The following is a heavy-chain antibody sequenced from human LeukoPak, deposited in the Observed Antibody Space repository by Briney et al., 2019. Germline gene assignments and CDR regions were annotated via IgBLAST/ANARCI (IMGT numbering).Heavy chain of an antibody. V-gene: IGHV1-69*04. J-gene: IGHJ4*02. CDR1: GGTFSSHA. CDR3: ARAPRTGDGSGIL. Sequence: SVKVSCKASGGTFSSHAISWVRQAPGQRLEWMGRIIPILGIANYAQKFQGRVTITADKSTSTAYMELSSLRSEDTAVYYCARAPRTGDGSGILWGQGTLVTVSS. CDR2: IIPILGIA. D-gene: IGHD3-10*01.